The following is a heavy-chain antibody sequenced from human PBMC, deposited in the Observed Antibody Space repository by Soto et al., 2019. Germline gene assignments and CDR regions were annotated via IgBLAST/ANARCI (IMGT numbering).Heavy chain of an antibody. Sequence: GGSLRLSCAASGFTFSNYWMSWVRQAPGKGLEWVAIIKQDGSDKYYVDSVKGRFTISRDNAKNPLYLQMNSLRTEDAAVYYCARNRDYAFDYWGRGTLVTVSS. CDR1: GFTFSNYW. CDR3: ARNRDYAFDY. V-gene: IGHV3-7*01. D-gene: IGHD4-17*01. J-gene: IGHJ4*02. CDR2: IKQDGSDK.